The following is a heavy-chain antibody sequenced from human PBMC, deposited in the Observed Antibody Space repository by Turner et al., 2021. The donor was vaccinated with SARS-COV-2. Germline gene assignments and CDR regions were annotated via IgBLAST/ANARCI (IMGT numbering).Heavy chain of an antibody. CDR2: INPNSGGT. Sequence: QVQLVRSGAEVKKPGATWTDSCKASGYTFAAYYIHWVRQAPGQGHKWMGWINPNSGGTNYAQRFQGRVTMTGDTSISTAYMELSTLRSDDTAVYYCARSFSWLQSLTVDYWGQGTLVTVSS. CDR3: ARSFSWLQSLTVDY. J-gene: IGHJ4*02. V-gene: IGHV1-2*02. CDR1: GYTFAAYY. D-gene: IGHD5-12*01.